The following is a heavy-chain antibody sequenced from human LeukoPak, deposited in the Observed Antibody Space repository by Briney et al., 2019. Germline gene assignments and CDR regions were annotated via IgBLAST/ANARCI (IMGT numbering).Heavy chain of an antibody. V-gene: IGHV3-9*03. Sequence: SGGSLRLSCAASGFTFDDYVMHWVRQAPGKGLEWVSGISWNSGSIGYADSVKGRFTISRDNAKNSLYLQMNSLRAEDMALYYCAKGAAAGMIPRVFDYWGQGTLVTVSS. CDR1: GFTFDDYV. D-gene: IGHD6-13*01. CDR2: ISWNSGSI. CDR3: AKGAAAGMIPRVFDY. J-gene: IGHJ4*02.